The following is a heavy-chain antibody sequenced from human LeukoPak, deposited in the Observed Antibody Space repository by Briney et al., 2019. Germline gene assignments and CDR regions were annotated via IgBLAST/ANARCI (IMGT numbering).Heavy chain of an antibody. J-gene: IGHJ4*02. D-gene: IGHD3-3*01. CDR2: IYTSGST. CDR3: ARFCDFWSGYSTVDYFDY. Sequence: SETLSLTCTVSGGSISSGSYYWSWIRQPAGKGLEWIGRIYTSGSTNYNPSLKSRVTISVDTSKNQFSLKLSSVTAADTAVYYCARFCDFWSGYSTVDYFDYWGQGTLVTVSS. CDR1: GGSISSGSYY. V-gene: IGHV4-61*02.